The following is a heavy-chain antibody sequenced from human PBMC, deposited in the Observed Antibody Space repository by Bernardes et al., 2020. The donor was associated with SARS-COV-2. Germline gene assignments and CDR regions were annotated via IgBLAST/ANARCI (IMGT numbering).Heavy chain of an antibody. V-gene: IGHV3-73*01. CDR1: GFTFSGFA. D-gene: IGHD3-10*01. CDR2: IISKANSYAT. CDR3: TRLRYGSGSYYIDY. Sequence: GRCLRLSSAASGFTFSGFAMRWVRQASGDGRGWVGRIISKANSYATAYAASEKGRFTISRDDSKNTAYLQMNSLKTEDTAVYYCTRLRYGSGSYYIDYWGQGTLVTVSS. J-gene: IGHJ4*02.